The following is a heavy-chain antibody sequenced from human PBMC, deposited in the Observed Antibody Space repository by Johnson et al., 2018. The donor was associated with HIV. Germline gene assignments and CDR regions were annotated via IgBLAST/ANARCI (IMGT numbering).Heavy chain of an antibody. D-gene: IGHD3-16*01. Sequence: VQLVESGGGLVKPRGSLRLSCAASGFTFDEYAMHWVRQVPGKGLEWVSGISWNNGYIGYADSVKGRFTISRDNAKNSMYLQMTSLRAEDTALYYCAKTFGNSDGFDVWGQGTMVTVSS. CDR2: ISWNNGYI. CDR1: GFTFDEYA. CDR3: AKTFGNSDGFDV. J-gene: IGHJ3*01. V-gene: IGHV3-9*01.